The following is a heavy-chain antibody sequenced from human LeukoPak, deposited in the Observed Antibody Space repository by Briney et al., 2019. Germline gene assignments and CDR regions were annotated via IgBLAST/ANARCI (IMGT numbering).Heavy chain of an antibody. J-gene: IGHJ4*02. D-gene: IGHD6-19*01. Sequence: GESLKISCKVSGYRFTSYWIAWVRPMPGKGLEWMGLIYPGDSDTRYNPSFQGQVTISADKSISTAYLQWSSLKASDTAIYYCARRIGSGWSDYWGQGTLVIVSS. V-gene: IGHV5-51*01. CDR1: GYRFTSYW. CDR2: IYPGDSDT. CDR3: ARRIGSGWSDY.